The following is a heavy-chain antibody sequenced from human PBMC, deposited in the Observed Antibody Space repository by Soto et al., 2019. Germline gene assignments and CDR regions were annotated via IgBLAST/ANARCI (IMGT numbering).Heavy chain of an antibody. CDR3: AREKLDYYDSSGYLNIEY. D-gene: IGHD3-22*01. Sequence: QVQLVESGGGVVQPGRSLRLSCAASGFTFSSYGMHWVRQAPGKGLEWVAVIWYDGSNKYYADSVKGRFTISRDNSKNTLYLQMNSLRAEDTAVYYCAREKLDYYDSSGYLNIEYWGQGTLVTVSS. CDR2: IWYDGSNK. CDR1: GFTFSSYG. V-gene: IGHV3-33*01. J-gene: IGHJ4*02.